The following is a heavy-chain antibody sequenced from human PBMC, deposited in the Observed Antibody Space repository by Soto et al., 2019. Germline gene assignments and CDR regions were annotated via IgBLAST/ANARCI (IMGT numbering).Heavy chain of an antibody. J-gene: IGHJ5*01. CDR3: ATDSGGPPLNRFDS. V-gene: IGHV4-59*06. Sequence: SETLSLTCTVSGGSISFYYWSWIRQPPGRGLEWIGYSTYTGVTYYSPSLQSRISISVDTSKNQFSLTLNSVTAADTAVYYCATDSGGPPLNRFDSWGHGTLVTVSS. D-gene: IGHD3-16*01. CDR1: GGSISFYY. CDR2: STYTGVT.